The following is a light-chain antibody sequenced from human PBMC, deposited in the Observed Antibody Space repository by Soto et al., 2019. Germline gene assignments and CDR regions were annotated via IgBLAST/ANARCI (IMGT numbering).Light chain of an antibody. CDR2: GNS. CDR1: SSNIGAGYG. J-gene: IGLJ3*02. V-gene: IGLV1-40*01. CDR3: QSYDSSLSAGV. Sequence: QSVVTQPPSVSGAPGQRVTISCTGSSSNIGAGYGVHWYQQLPGTAPKVLIYGNSNRPSGVPDRFSGSKSGTSASLAITGLQAEDEADYYCQSYDSSLSAGVFGGGTQLTVL.